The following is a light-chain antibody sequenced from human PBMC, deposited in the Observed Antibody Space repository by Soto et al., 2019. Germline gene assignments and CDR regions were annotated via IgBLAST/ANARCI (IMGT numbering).Light chain of an antibody. Sequence: VMTQSPLSLTVTLGQPDPIFSRSNQSLVHSDGIAYFSWFQQRPGRSPRRLIYKVSNRDSGVPARFSGSGSGTDFALKISRVEAEDVGVYYCMQGTQWTIRFGQGTRLDIK. CDR2: KVS. J-gene: IGKJ5*01. V-gene: IGKV2-30*02. CDR3: MQGTQWTIR. CDR1: QSLVHSDGIAY.